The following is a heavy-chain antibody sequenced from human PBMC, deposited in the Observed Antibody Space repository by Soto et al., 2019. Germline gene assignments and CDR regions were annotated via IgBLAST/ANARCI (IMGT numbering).Heavy chain of an antibody. D-gene: IGHD5-18*01. V-gene: IGHV3-13*01. Sequence: GGSLRLSCAASGFTFSSYDMHWVRQATGKGLEWVSAIGTAGDTYYPGSVKGRFNISRENAKNSLYLQMNSLRAGDTAVYYCATASGYSYGHPSLDGMDVWGQGNTVTVS. CDR1: GFTFSSYD. CDR2: IGTAGDT. J-gene: IGHJ6*02. CDR3: ATASGYSYGHPSLDGMDV.